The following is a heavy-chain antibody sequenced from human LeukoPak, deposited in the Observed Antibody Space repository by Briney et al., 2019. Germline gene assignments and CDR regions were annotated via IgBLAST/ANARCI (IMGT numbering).Heavy chain of an antibody. Sequence: GGSLRLSCATSGFTLDDYAMHWVRQAPGKGLEWVSLISGDGGSTYYADSVKGRFTISRDNSKNSLYLQMNSLRTEDTALYYCARTYYYGSGSYYSPFDYWGQGTLVTVSS. D-gene: IGHD3-10*01. V-gene: IGHV3-43*02. CDR1: GFTLDDYA. J-gene: IGHJ4*02. CDR2: ISGDGGST. CDR3: ARTYYYGSGSYYSPFDY.